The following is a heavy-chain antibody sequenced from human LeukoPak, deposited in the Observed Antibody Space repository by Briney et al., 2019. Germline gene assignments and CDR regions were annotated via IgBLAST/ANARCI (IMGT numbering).Heavy chain of an antibody. D-gene: IGHD3-22*01. CDR1: GVSISSGGYY. Sequence: PSETLSLTCTVSGVSISSGGYYWSWIRQPPGKGLEWIGHIQHSGGTYYSPSLRSRVTMSLDRSKSQFSLNLSSATAADTAVYYCASPMTLVLRGLAGIDASNIWGQGTMVTVSS. V-gene: IGHV4-30-2*01. CDR3: ASPMTLVLRGLAGIDASNI. CDR2: IQHSGGT. J-gene: IGHJ3*02.